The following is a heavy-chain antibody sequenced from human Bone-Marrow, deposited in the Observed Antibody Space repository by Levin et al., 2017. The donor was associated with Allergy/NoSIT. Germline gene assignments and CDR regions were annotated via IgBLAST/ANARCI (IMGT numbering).Heavy chain of an antibody. V-gene: IGHV4-39*01. D-gene: IGHD6-19*01. CDR1: GGSVSSGSYY. CDR3: VRLHGSGWNHFDS. J-gene: IGHJ4*02. Sequence: SETLSLTCNVSGGSVSSGSYYWGWIRQSPGKGLEWIGIIYSTGSTFYNPSLKSRVTISVDTSKKQFSLKMTSVTAADTAVYYCVRLHGSGWNHFDSWGQGTLVAVSS. CDR2: IYSTGST.